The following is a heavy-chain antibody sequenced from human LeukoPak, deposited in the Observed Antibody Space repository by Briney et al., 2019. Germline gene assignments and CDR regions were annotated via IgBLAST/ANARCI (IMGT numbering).Heavy chain of an antibody. D-gene: IGHD2-15*01. CDR3: AKCFRGGGSCYSDYFDY. CDR2: VGDTGGST. V-gene: IGHV3-23*01. J-gene: IGHJ4*02. CDR1: GFTFSTYA. Sequence: PGGSLRLSCAASGFTFSTYAMSWVRQAPGKGLEWVSSVGDTGGSTYYADSVKGRFTISRDNSKNTLYLQMNSLRAEDTAVYYCAKCFRGGGSCYSDYFDYWGQGTLVTVSS.